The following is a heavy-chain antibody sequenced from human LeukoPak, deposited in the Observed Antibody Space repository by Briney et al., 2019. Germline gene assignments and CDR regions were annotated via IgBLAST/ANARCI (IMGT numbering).Heavy chain of an antibody. V-gene: IGHV3-23*01. CDR3: AKVYCSSTSCNKWNYVGFDY. J-gene: IGHJ4*02. D-gene: IGHD2-2*02. CDR1: GFTFSSYA. Sequence: GGSLRLSCAASGFTFSSYAMSWVRQAPGKGLEWISAISGSGGSTYYADSVKGRFTISRDNSKNTLYLQMNSLRAEDTAVYYCAKVYCSSTSCNKWNYVGFDYWGQGTLVIVSS. CDR2: ISGSGGST.